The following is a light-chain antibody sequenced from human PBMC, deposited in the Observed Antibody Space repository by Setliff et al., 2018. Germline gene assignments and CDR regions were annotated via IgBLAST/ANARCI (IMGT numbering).Light chain of an antibody. V-gene: IGLV1-40*01. J-gene: IGLJ1*01. CDR1: SSNIGARYD. CDR2: GNS. Sequence: QSVLTQPPSVSGAPGQRITIFCTGSSSNIGARYDVHWYQQLPGTAPKLLIYGNSHRPSGVPDRFSGPKSGTSASLAITGLQAEDEADYYCQSYDSSLSAYVFGTGTKVTVL. CDR3: QSYDSSLSAYV.